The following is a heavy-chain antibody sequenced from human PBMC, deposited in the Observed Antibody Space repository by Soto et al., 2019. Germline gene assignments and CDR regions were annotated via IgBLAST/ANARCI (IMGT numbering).Heavy chain of an antibody. Sequence: GASVKVSCKASGYTFTGYYMHWVRQAPGQGLEWMGWINPNSGGTNYAQKFQGWVTMTRDTSISTAYMELSRLRSDDTAVYYCARARGGYSYGDRWFDPWGQGTLVTVSS. CDR2: INPNSGGT. CDR3: ARARGGYSYGDRWFDP. CDR1: GYTFTGYY. D-gene: IGHD5-18*01. J-gene: IGHJ5*02. V-gene: IGHV1-2*04.